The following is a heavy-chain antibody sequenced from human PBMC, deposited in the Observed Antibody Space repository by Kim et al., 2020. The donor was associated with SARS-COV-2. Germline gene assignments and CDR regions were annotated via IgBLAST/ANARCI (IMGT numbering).Heavy chain of an antibody. J-gene: IGHJ6*02. D-gene: IGHD3-10*01. CDR1: GGSISSGGYY. Sequence: SETLSLTCTVSGGSISSGGYYWSWIRQHPGKGLEWIGYIYYSGSTYYNPSLKSRVTISVDTSKNQFSLKLSSVTAADTAVYYCARTRGSEDYYGMDVWGQGTTVTVSS. CDR3: ARTRGSEDYYGMDV. CDR2: IYYSGST. V-gene: IGHV4-31*03.